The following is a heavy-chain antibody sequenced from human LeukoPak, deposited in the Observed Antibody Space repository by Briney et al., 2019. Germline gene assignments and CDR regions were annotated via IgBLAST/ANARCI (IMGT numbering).Heavy chain of an antibody. CDR3: ARVPYKYYYDSSGYSLYYFDY. D-gene: IGHD3-22*01. Sequence: PSETLSLTCTVSGGSISSSSYYWGWIRQPPGKGLEWIGSIYYSGSTYYNPSLKSRVTISVDTSKNQFSLKLSSVTAADTAVYYCARVPYKYYYDSSGYSLYYFDYWGRGTLVTVSS. CDR1: GGSISSSSYY. J-gene: IGHJ4*02. CDR2: IYYSGST. V-gene: IGHV4-39*07.